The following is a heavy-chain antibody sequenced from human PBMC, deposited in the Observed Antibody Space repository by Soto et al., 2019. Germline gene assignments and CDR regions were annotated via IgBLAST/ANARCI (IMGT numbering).Heavy chain of an antibody. Sequence: PSETLSLTCTVSGGSISSSSYYWGWIRQPPGKGLEWIGSIYYSGSTYYNPSLKSRVTISVDTSKNQFSLKLSSVTAADTAVYYCARLRYSSSSRWEAVNPDAFDIWGQGTMVTVSS. CDR2: IYYSGST. CDR1: GGSISSSSYY. J-gene: IGHJ3*02. D-gene: IGHD6-6*01. CDR3: ARLRYSSSSRWEAVNPDAFDI. V-gene: IGHV4-39*01.